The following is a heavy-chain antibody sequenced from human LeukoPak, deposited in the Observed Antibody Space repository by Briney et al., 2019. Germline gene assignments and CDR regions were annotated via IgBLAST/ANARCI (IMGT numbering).Heavy chain of an antibody. CDR3: AKYGNSGWVIDN. Sequence: SETLSLTCTVSGGSIGSNYWTWTRQPPGKGLEYIGYIYYTGGTNYNPSLKSRVTIPVDTSKNQFSLKLTSVTAADTAVYFCAKYGNSGWVIDNWGQGTLVTVSS. J-gene: IGHJ4*02. D-gene: IGHD6-19*01. V-gene: IGHV4-59*08. CDR1: GGSIGSNY. CDR2: IYYTGGT.